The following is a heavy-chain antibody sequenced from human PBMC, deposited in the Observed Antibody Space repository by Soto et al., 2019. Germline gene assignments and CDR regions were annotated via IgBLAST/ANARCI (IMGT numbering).Heavy chain of an antibody. CDR1: GFTFSSYA. D-gene: IGHD3-22*01. V-gene: IGHV3-23*01. CDR3: AKPLRSPRYYDSSQDAFDI. CDR2: ISGSGGST. J-gene: IGHJ3*02. Sequence: SLRLSCAASGFTFSSYAMSWVRQAPGKGLEWVSAISGSGGSTYYADSVKGRFTISRDNSKNTLYLQMNSLRAEDTAVYYCAKPLRSPRYYDSSQDAFDIRGQGTMVTVSS.